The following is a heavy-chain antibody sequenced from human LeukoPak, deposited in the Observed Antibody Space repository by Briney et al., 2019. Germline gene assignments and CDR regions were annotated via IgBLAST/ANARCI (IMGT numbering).Heavy chain of an antibody. Sequence: SVKVSCKASGGTFSSYAISWVRQAPGQGLEWMGGIIPIFGTANYAQKFQGRVTITADESTSTAYMELSSLRSDDTAVYYCARETPRAAALDYWGQGTLVTVSS. V-gene: IGHV1-69*13. CDR3: ARETPRAAALDY. J-gene: IGHJ4*02. CDR2: IIPIFGTA. D-gene: IGHD6-13*01. CDR1: GGTFSSYA.